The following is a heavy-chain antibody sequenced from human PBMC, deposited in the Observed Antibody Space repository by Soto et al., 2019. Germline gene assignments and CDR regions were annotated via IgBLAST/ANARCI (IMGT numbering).Heavy chain of an antibody. V-gene: IGHV4-39*01. J-gene: IGHJ5*02. CDR3: ARHQSHSSSYVDP. CDR1: GGSISSSSYY. Sequence: PSGTLSLTCTVSGGSISSSSYYWGWIRQPPGKGLEWTGSIYYSGSTYYNPSLKSRVTISVDTSKNQFSLKLSSVTAADTAVYYCARHQSHSSSYVDPWGQGTLVTVTS. D-gene: IGHD6-13*01. CDR2: IYYSGST.